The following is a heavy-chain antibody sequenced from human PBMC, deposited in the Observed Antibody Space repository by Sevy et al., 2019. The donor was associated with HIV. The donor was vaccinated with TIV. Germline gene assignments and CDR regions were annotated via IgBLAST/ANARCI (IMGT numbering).Heavy chain of an antibody. V-gene: IGHV3-30*04. Sequence: GGSLRLSCAASGFTFSDYVMHWVRQAPGKGLEWLARISHDTTVKYYADSLKGRFTISRDNSKNTLYLQMNSLRHEDTAVYHCARDADWSLNYWGQGTPVTVSS. J-gene: IGHJ4*02. CDR3: ARDADWSLNY. D-gene: IGHD3-9*01. CDR2: ISHDTTVK. CDR1: GFTFSDYV.